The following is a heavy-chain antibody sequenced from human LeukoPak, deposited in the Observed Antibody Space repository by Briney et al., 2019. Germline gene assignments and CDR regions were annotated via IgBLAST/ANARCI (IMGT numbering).Heavy chain of an antibody. V-gene: IGHV4-31*03. CDR1: GGSISSGGYY. Sequence: PSQTLSLTCTVSGGSISSGGYYWSWIRQHLGKGLEWIGYIYYSGSTYYNPSLKSRVTISVDTSKNQFSLKLSSVTAADTAVYYCARVTTVVTAENYFDYWGQGTLVTVSS. CDR3: ARVTTVVTAENYFDY. D-gene: IGHD4-23*01. J-gene: IGHJ4*02. CDR2: IYYSGST.